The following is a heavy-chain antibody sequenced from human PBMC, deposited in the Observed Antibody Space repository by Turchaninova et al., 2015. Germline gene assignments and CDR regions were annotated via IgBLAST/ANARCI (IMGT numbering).Heavy chain of an antibody. CDR3: APYIYSNSAEYFQH. Sequence: QVQLVQSGSELKKPGASVKVSCKASGYTFTSYSMNWVRQAPGQGLEWMGWINTNTGNPTDAQGFTGRFVFSLDTSVSTAYLQISSLKAEDTAVYYCAPYIYSNSAEYFQHWGQGTLVTVSS. CDR1: GYTFTSYS. CDR2: INTNTGNP. D-gene: IGHD4-11*01. J-gene: IGHJ1*01. V-gene: IGHV7-4-1*02.